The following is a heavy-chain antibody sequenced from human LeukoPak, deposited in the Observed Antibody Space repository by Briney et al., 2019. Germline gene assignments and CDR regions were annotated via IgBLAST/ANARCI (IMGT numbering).Heavy chain of an antibody. CDR1: CGSISSGGDY. CDR2: IYYSGST. V-gene: IGHV4-31*03. J-gene: IGHJ5*02. D-gene: IGHD3-22*01. CDR3: ARTDTSGYYSYWFDP. Sequence: SETLSLTCTVSCGSISSGGDYWSRFRQHPGKGLEGIGYIYYSGSTYYNPSLKSRVTISVDTSKNQFSLKLSSVTAADTAVYYCARTDTSGYYSYWFDPWGQGTLVTVSS.